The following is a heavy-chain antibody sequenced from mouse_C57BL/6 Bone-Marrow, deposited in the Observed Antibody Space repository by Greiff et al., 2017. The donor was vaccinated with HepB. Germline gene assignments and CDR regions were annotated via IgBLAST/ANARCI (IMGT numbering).Heavy chain of an antibody. J-gene: IGHJ4*01. V-gene: IGHV5-17*01. Sequence: VQLKESGGGLVKPGGSLKLSCAASGFTFSDYGMHWVRQAPEKGLEWVAYISSGSSTIYYADTVKGRFTISRDNAKNTLFLQMTSLRSEDTAMYYCASLPVYYAMDYWGKGTSVTVSS. CDR1: GFTFSDYG. CDR3: ASLPVYYAMDY. D-gene: IGHD2-10*01. CDR2: ISSGSSTI.